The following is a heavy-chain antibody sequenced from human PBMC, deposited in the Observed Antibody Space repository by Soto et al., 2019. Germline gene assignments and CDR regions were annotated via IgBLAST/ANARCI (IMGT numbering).Heavy chain of an antibody. CDR2: ISGSGDNT. CDR1: AFTFSIYA. V-gene: IGHV3-23*01. CDR3: AKDMVHCTGTRCARYFEK. Sequence: LRLSWASSAFTFSIYAMSWVGQAPWKCLEWVSDISGSGDNTYYADSVKGRFTISRDNSKSTLYLQMNSLRAEDTAVYYCAKDMVHCTGTRCARYFEKWGRGTLVTVSS. D-gene: IGHD2-8*02. J-gene: IGHJ4*02.